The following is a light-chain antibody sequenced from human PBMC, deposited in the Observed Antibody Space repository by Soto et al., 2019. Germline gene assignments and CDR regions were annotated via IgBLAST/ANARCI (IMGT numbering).Light chain of an antibody. J-gene: IGKJ4*01. V-gene: IGKV3D-15*01. CDR2: RIS. Sequence: EIVLTQSPDTLSVSPGETATLSCRASQSADSNLAWYQQKPGQAPRLLMYRISARATGIPARFSGSGSGTEFTLTISSLQSEDAQVYYCQKHNNWPLTFGGGTKV. CDR3: QKHNNWPLT. CDR1: QSADSN.